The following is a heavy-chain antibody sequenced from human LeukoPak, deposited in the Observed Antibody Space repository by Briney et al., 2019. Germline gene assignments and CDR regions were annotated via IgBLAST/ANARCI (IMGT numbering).Heavy chain of an antibody. CDR3: ARETYGDYGNWFDP. D-gene: IGHD4-17*01. V-gene: IGHV3-7*01. CDR2: IKQDGSEK. Sequence: GGSLRLSCAASGFTFSSYWMSWVRQAPGKGLEWVANIKQDGSEKYYVDSVKGRFTISRDNAKNSLYLQMNSLRAEDTAVYYCARETYGDYGNWFDPWGQGPLVTVSS. CDR1: GFTFSSYW. J-gene: IGHJ5*02.